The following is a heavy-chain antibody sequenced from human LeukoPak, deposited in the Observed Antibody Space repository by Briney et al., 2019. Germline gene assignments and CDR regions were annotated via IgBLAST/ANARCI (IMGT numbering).Heavy chain of an antibody. CDR3: ARFYSGYDPYFDY. Sequence: PGGSLRLSCAASGFTFGSYWMNWVRQAPGKGLEWVSSISSSSSYIYYADSVKGRFTISRDNAKNSLYLQMNSLRAEDTAVYYCARFYSGYDPYFDYWGQGTLVTVSS. J-gene: IGHJ4*02. CDR1: GFTFGSYW. D-gene: IGHD5-12*01. V-gene: IGHV3-21*01. CDR2: ISSSSSYI.